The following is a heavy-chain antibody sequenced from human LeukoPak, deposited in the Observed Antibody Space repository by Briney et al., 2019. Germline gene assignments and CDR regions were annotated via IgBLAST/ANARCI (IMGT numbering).Heavy chain of an antibody. Sequence: PVASVKVSCKASGYTFTAYYIHWVRQAPGQGLEWMGWINPNSGNTGYAQKFQGRVTMTRNTSISTAYMELSSLRSEDTAVYYCARVKRWVDAFDIWGQGTMVTVSS. CDR3: ARVKRWVDAFDI. V-gene: IGHV1-8*02. CDR2: INPNSGNT. D-gene: IGHD5-24*01. CDR1: GYTFTAYY. J-gene: IGHJ3*02.